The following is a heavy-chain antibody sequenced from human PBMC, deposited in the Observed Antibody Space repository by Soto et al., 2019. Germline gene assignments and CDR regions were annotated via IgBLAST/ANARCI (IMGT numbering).Heavy chain of an antibody. CDR2: ISAYNGNT. CDR3: AMRGYSYGYAFFDY. J-gene: IGHJ4*02. CDR1: GYTFTSYG. V-gene: IGHV1-18*01. D-gene: IGHD5-18*01. Sequence: ASVKVSCKASGYTFTSYGISWVRQAPGQGLEWMGWISAYNGNTNYAQKLQGRVTMTTDTSTSTAYMELRSLRSDDTAVYYCAMRGYSYGYAFFDYWGQGTLVTVSS.